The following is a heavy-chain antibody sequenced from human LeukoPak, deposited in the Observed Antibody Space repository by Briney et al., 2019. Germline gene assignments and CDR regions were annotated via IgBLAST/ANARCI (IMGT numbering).Heavy chain of an antibody. Sequence: ASVKVSCKASGYTFTGYYMHWVRQAPGQGLEWMGWINPNSGGTNYAQKFQGRVTMTRDTSISTAYMGLSRLRSDDTAVYYCARGRADCSSTSCYKTYYYYYYMDVWGKGTTVTVSS. CDR3: ARGRADCSSTSCYKTYYYYYYMDV. D-gene: IGHD2-2*02. CDR1: GYTFTGYY. CDR2: INPNSGGT. J-gene: IGHJ6*03. V-gene: IGHV1-2*02.